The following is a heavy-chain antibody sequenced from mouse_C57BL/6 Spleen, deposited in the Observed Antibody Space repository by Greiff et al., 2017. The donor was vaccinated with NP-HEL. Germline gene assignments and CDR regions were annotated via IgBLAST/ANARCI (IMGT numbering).Heavy chain of an antibody. Sequence: EVQGVESGGGLVKPGGSLKLSCAASGFTFSDYGMHWVRQAPEKGLEWVAYISSGSSTIYYADTVKGRFTISRDNAKNTLFLQMTSLRSEDTAMYYCARMLTTVVAPYAMDYWGQGTSVTVSS. CDR1: GFTFSDYG. V-gene: IGHV5-17*01. CDR3: ARMLTTVVAPYAMDY. CDR2: ISSGSSTI. J-gene: IGHJ4*01. D-gene: IGHD1-1*01.